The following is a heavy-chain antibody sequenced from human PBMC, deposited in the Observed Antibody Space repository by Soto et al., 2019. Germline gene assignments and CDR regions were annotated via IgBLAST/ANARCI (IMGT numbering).Heavy chain of an antibody. D-gene: IGHD3-16*01. CDR2: IYYSGTT. Sequence: ETLSLTCTVSGGSISSYYWSWIRQYPGKGLEWIGYIYYSGTTDYNPSLKSRVTISVDTSKNQFSLKLNSVTAADTAVYYCARAVGRDGSSWHRGAFDSWGQGTLVTVSS. CDR1: GGSISSYY. V-gene: IGHV4-59*08. CDR3: ARAVGRDGSSWHRGAFDS. J-gene: IGHJ4*02.